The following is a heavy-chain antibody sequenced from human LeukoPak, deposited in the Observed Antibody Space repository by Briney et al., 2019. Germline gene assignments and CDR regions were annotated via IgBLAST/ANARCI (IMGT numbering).Heavy chain of an antibody. CDR3: AKDSCSSTSCYSGMDV. D-gene: IGHD2-2*01. CDR2: ISGSGGST. J-gene: IGHJ6*02. V-gene: IGHV3-23*01. CDR1: GFTFSSYA. Sequence: GGSLRLSCAASGFTFSSYAMSWVRPAPGKGLEWVSVISGSGGSTYYADSVKGRFTISRDNSKNTLYLQMNSLRAEDTAVYYCAKDSCSSTSCYSGMDVWGQGTTVTVSS.